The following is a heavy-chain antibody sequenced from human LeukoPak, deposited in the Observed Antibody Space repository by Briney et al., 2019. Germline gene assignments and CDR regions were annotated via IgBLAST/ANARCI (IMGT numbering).Heavy chain of an antibody. J-gene: IGHJ4*02. D-gene: IGHD3-22*01. Sequence: GGSLRLSCAASGFTFSGYSMNWVRQAPGKGLEWVSSITRSGSHKYYADSVEGRFTISRDNAKNSLYLQMNSLRAEDTAVYYCASQEYYDSSGYPAPDYWGQGTLVTVSS. CDR3: ASQEYYDSSGYPAPDY. CDR2: ITRSGSHK. CDR1: GFTFSGYS. V-gene: IGHV3-21*01.